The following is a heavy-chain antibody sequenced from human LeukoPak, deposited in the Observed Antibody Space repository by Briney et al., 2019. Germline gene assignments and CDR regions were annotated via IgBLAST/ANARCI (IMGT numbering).Heavy chain of an antibody. D-gene: IGHD6-13*01. CDR1: GGSISSSSYY. J-gene: IGHJ5*02. CDR2: IYYSGST. Sequence: SETLSLTCTVSGGSISSSSYYWSWIRQPPGKGLEWIGYIYYSGSTNYNPSLKSRVTISVDTSKNQFSLKLSSVTAADTAVYYCARESESIAAAGDNWFDPWGQGTLVTVSS. V-gene: IGHV4-61*01. CDR3: ARESESIAAAGDNWFDP.